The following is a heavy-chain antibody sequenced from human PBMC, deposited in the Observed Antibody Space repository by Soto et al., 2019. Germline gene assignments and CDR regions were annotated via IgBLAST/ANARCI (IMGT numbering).Heavy chain of an antibody. CDR3: ARVELRFFEWFFDAFDI. CDR2: MNPNSGNT. J-gene: IGHJ3*02. V-gene: IGHV1-8*01. Sequence: QVQLVQSGAEVKKPGASVKVSCKASGYTFTSYDINWVRQATGQGLEWMGWMNPNSGNTGYAQKFQGRVTMTRNTSISTAYMELSSLRSEDTAVYYCARVELRFFEWFFDAFDIWGQGTMVTVSS. CDR1: GYTFTSYD. D-gene: IGHD3-3*01.